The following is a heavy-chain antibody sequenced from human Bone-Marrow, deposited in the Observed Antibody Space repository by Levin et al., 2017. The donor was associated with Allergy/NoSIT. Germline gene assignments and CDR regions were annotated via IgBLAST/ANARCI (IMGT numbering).Heavy chain of an antibody. Sequence: GGSLRLSCAASGFAFNDYAMTWVRQAPGKGLEWVSSISGGGSNTYYADSVKGRFTMSRDNSKNTLNLQMNSLRAEDTALYYCAKRPTYGGGWSGDYYIDSWGQGTLVTVSS. D-gene: IGHD6-19*01. CDR1: GFAFNDYA. J-gene: IGHJ4*02. CDR2: ISGGGSNT. CDR3: AKRPTYGGGWSGDYYIDS. V-gene: IGHV3-23*01.